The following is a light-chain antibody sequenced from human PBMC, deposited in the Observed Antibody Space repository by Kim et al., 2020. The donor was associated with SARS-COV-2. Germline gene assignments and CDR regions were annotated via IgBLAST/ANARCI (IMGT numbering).Light chain of an antibody. CDR3: QQYSTYSWA. V-gene: IGKV1-5*03. CDR1: QSISSW. Sequence: ASVGDRVTMTCRASQSISSWLAWYQEKPGKAPNLLIYKSSSLESGVPSRFSGSGSGTEFTLTIRSLQPDDFATYDCQQYSTYSWAFGQGTKVDIK. J-gene: IGKJ1*01. CDR2: KSS.